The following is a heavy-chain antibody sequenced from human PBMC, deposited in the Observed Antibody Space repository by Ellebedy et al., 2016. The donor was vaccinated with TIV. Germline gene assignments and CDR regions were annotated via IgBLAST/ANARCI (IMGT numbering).Heavy chain of an antibody. CDR2: MNPNSGNT. CDR3: ARSYDYGDYNDY. Sequence: ASVKVSXKASGYTFTSYDINWVRQATGQGLGWMGWMNPNSGNTGYAQKFQGRVTMTRDTSISTAYMELSSLRSEDTAVYYCARSYDYGDYNDYWGQGTLVTVSS. J-gene: IGHJ4*02. V-gene: IGHV1-8*01. D-gene: IGHD4-17*01. CDR1: GYTFTSYD.